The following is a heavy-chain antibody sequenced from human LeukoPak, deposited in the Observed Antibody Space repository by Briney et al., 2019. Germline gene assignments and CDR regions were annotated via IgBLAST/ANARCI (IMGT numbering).Heavy chain of an antibody. CDR3: AIHEFSRCRYGFNAFHI. Sequence: PSETLSLTCAVYGGSFSGYYWSWIRQPPGKGLEWIGEINHSGSTNYNPSLKSRVTISVDTSKNQFSLKLSSVTAADTAVYFCAIHEFSRCRYGFNAFHISSQGTAVTVSS. CDR1: GGSFSGYY. D-gene: IGHD5-24*01. V-gene: IGHV4-34*01. CDR2: INHSGST. J-gene: IGHJ3*02.